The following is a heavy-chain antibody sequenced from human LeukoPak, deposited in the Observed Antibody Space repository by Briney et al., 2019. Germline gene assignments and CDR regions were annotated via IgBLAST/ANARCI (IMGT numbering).Heavy chain of an antibody. D-gene: IGHD6-6*01. Sequence: GASVKVSCKASGYTFTGYYMHWVRQAPGQGLEWMGWINPNSGGTNYAQKFQGRVTMTRDTSISTAYMELSRLRSDDTAVYYCAREKSIAARPGVWFDPWGQGTLVTVSS. V-gene: IGHV1-2*02. J-gene: IGHJ5*02. CDR2: INPNSGGT. CDR1: GYTFTGYY. CDR3: AREKSIAARPGVWFDP.